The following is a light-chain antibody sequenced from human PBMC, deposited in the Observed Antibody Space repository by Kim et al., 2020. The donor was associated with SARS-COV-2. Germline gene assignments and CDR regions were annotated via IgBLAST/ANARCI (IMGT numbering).Light chain of an antibody. CDR1: QGISNT. V-gene: IGKV1D-13*01. CDR2: DAS. CDR3: QQFNNYPLT. J-gene: IGKJ4*01. Sequence: AIQLTQFPSSLPASVGDRVTITCRASQGISNTLAWYQQKPGKAPKLLIFDASSVESGVPSRFSGSGSGTDFTLTISSLEPEDFATYYCQQFNNYPLTFGGGTKLEIK.